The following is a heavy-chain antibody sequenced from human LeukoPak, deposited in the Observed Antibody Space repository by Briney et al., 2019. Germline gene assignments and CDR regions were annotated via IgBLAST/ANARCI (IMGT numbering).Heavy chain of an antibody. CDR1: GFTFSNYA. Sequence: PGGSLRLSCVASGFTFSNYAMTRARQAPGKGLEWVSTISSGSDNTYYADSVKGRFTISRDNSKNTLYLQMNSLRVEDTAVYYCYCSSSTCYAGGGFSWGQGTLLTVSS. V-gene: IGHV3-23*01. CDR3: YCSSSTCYAGGGFS. D-gene: IGHD2-2*01. J-gene: IGHJ5*02. CDR2: ISSGSDNT.